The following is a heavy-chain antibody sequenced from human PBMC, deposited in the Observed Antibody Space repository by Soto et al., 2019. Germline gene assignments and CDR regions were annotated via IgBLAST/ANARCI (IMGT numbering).Heavy chain of an antibody. D-gene: IGHD3-3*01. CDR2: IDTSGTKI. CDR1: GYTFSDYY. J-gene: IGHJ4*02. CDR3: ASHYDMWSGYLSPVDY. Sequence: QVQLVESGGDLVKPGGSLRLSCAASGYTFSDYYMSWIHQAPGKGLEWISYIDTSGTKIYYADSVKGRFTITRDNAKNSLYLEMNSQRDEDTAVYYCASHYDMWSGYLSPVDYWGQGTLVTVSS. V-gene: IGHV3-11*01.